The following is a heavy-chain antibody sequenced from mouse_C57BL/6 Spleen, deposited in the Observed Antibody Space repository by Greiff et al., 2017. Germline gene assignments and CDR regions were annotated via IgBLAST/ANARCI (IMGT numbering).Heavy chain of an antibody. CDR1: GYTFTSYW. CDR2: IHPNSGST. D-gene: IGHD4-1*01. V-gene: IGHV1-64*01. J-gene: IGHJ2*02. Sequence: QVQLQQSGAELVKPGASVKLSCKASGYTFTSYWMHWVKQRPGQGLEWIGLIHPNSGSTYYNEKFKSKATLTVDKSSSTAYMQLSSLTSEDSAVYYCARASQTVVLDYWGQGTSLTVSS. CDR3: ARASQTVVLDY.